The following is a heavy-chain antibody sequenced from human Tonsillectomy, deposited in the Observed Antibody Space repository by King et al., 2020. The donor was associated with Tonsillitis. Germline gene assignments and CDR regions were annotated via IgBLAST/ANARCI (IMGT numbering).Heavy chain of an antibody. CDR2: ISYDGSNK. J-gene: IGHJ4*02. Sequence: VQLVESGGGVVQPVRSLRLSCAASGFTFSSYAMHWGRQAPGKGLEWVAVISYDGSNKYYADSVKGRFTISRDNSKNTLYLQMNSLRAEDTAVYYCASGEAVAGFPLDYWGQGTLVTVSS. V-gene: IGHV3-30-3*01. CDR3: ASGEAVAGFPLDY. D-gene: IGHD6-19*01. CDR1: GFTFSSYA.